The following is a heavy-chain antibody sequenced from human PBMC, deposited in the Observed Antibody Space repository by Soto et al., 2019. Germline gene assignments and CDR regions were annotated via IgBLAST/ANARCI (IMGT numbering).Heavy chain of an antibody. CDR3: ARDGYYYGSGSAITINWFDP. CDR2: INHSGST. J-gene: IGHJ5*02. V-gene: IGHV4-34*01. Sequence: PSETLSLTCAVYGGSFSGYYWSWIRQPPGKGLEWIGEINHSGSTNYNPSLKSRVTISVDTSKNQFSLKLSSVTAADTAVYYCARDGYYYGSGSAITINWFDPWGQGTLVTVPQ. CDR1: GGSFSGYY. D-gene: IGHD3-10*01.